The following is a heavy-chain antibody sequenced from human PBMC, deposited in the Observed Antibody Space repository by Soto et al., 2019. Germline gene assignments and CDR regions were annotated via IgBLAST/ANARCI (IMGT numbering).Heavy chain of an antibody. V-gene: IGHV3-21*01. CDR3: ARRSGYAYGSLDH. J-gene: IGHJ4*02. D-gene: IGHD5-18*01. Sequence: EVHLVESGGGLVKPGGSLRLSCATSGFTFGSYTMNWVRQAPGKGLEWVSCISSASSYIYYADSVQGRFAISRDNSEKSLSLHMNSLRAEDTAVYYCARRSGYAYGSLDHWGQGVLVTVSS. CDR2: ISSASSYI. CDR1: GFTFGSYT.